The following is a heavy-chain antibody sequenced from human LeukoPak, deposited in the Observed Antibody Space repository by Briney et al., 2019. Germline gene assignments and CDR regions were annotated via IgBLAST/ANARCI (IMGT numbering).Heavy chain of an antibody. D-gene: IGHD3-22*01. CDR3: AKVGRSGYEVDY. V-gene: IGHV3-9*03. Sequence: GGSLRLSCAASGFTFDDYAMHWVRQAPGKGLEWVSGISWNSGSIGYADSVKGRFTIPRDNAKNSLYLQMNSLRAEDMALYYCAKVGRSGYEVDYWGQGTLVTVSS. CDR2: ISWNSGSI. CDR1: GFTFDDYA. J-gene: IGHJ4*02.